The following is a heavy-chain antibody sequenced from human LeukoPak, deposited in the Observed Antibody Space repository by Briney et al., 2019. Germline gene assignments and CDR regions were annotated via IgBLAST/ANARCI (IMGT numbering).Heavy chain of an antibody. CDR2: INPNSGGT. J-gene: IGHJ4*02. CDR3: ARDIIAARPRSGY. D-gene: IGHD6-6*01. Sequence: GASVKVSCKASGYTFTGYYMHWVRQAPGQGLEWMGRINPNSGGTNYAQKFQGRVTMTGDTSISTAYMEPSRLRSDDTAVYYCARDIIAARPRSGYWGQGTLVTVSS. V-gene: IGHV1-2*06. CDR1: GYTFTGYY.